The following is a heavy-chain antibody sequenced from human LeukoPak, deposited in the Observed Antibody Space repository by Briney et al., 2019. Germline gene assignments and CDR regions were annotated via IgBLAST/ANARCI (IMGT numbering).Heavy chain of an antibody. CDR2: ISAYNGNT. Sequence: ASVKVPCKASGYTFTSYGISWVRQAPGQGLEWMGWISAYNGNTNYAQKLQGRVTMTTDTSTSTAYTELRSLRSDDTAVYYCARSDSSGYLTFFDYWGQGTLVTVSS. CDR1: GYTFTSYG. V-gene: IGHV1-18*01. J-gene: IGHJ4*02. D-gene: IGHD3-22*01. CDR3: ARSDSSGYLTFFDY.